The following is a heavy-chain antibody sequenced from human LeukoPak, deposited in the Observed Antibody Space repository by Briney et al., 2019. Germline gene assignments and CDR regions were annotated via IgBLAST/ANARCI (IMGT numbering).Heavy chain of an antibody. V-gene: IGHV3-9*01. CDR3: AKDGYCSGGSCYHDY. CDR2: ISWNSGSI. J-gene: IGHJ4*02. D-gene: IGHD2-15*01. CDR1: GFTFDDYA. Sequence: GRSLRLSCAASGFTFDDYAMHWVRQAPGKGLEWVSGISWNSGSIGYADSVKGRFTISRGNAKNSLYLQMNSLRAEDTALYYCAKDGYCSGGSCYHDYWGQGTLVTVSS.